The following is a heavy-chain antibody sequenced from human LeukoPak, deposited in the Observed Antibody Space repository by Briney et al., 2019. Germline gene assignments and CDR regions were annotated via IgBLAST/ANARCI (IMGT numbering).Heavy chain of an antibody. CDR2: INSDGSGT. J-gene: IGHJ4*02. V-gene: IGHV3-74*01. CDR3: ARGSGGNSHNGY. Sequence: PGGSLRLSCAASGFTFSSYWMHWVRQAPGKGLVWVSRINSDGSGTTYADSVKGRFTISRDNAKNTLYLQMNSLRAEDTAVYYCARGSGGNSHNGYWGQGTLVTVSS. D-gene: IGHD4-23*01. CDR1: GFTFSSYW.